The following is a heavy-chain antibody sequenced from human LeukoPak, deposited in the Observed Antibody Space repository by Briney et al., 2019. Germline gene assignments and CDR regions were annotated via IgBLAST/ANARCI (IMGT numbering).Heavy chain of an antibody. CDR2: ILYDGSNK. D-gene: IGHD3-3*01. CDR1: GFTFSSYG. V-gene: IGHV3-30*02. Sequence: GGSLRLSCAASGFTFSSYGMHWVRQAPGKGLEWVAFILYDGSNKYYADSVKGRFTISRDNSKNTLYLQMNSLRAEDTAVYYCAKGNPGYDFWSGPDAFDIWGQGTLVTVSS. J-gene: IGHJ3*02. CDR3: AKGNPGYDFWSGPDAFDI.